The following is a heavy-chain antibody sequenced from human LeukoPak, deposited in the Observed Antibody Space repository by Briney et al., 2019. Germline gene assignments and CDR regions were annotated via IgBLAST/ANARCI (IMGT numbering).Heavy chain of an antibody. CDR2: ISGSGGST. J-gene: IGHJ4*02. Sequence: GGSLRLSCAASGFTFSSYAMSWVRQAPGKGLEWVSAISGSGGSTYYADSVKGRSTISRDNSKNTLYLQMNSLRAEDTAVYYCAKGVITFGGVIAPGVYYFDYWGQGTLVTVSS. CDR1: GFTFSSYA. D-gene: IGHD3-16*02. CDR3: AKGVITFGGVIAPGVYYFDY. V-gene: IGHV3-23*01.